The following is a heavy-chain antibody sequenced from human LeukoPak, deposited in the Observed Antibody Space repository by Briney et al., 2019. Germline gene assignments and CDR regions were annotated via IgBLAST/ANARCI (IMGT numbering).Heavy chain of an antibody. D-gene: IGHD3-10*01. V-gene: IGHV3-15*01. Sequence: GGSLRLSCAGSGFTFSDAWMSWVRQAPGQGLEWVGRIKNKVDGGTTDYAAPAKGRFTISRDDAKNMAYLQMSSLKIEDTGVYYCTTRGGRGYWGQGTLVTVSS. J-gene: IGHJ4*02. CDR1: GFTFSDAW. CDR2: IKNKVDGGTT. CDR3: TTRGGRGY.